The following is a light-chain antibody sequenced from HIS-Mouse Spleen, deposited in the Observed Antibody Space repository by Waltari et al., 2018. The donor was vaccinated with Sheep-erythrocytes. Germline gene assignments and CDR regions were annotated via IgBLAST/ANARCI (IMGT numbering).Light chain of an antibody. J-gene: IGLJ3*02. V-gene: IGLV2-23*01. Sequence: QSALTQPASASGSPGQSITLSCSGTRSAVRCYNLVSWYQQHPGKAPKLMIYEGSKRPSGVSNRFSGSKSGNTASLTISGLQAEDEADYYCCSYAGSSTPWVFGGGTKLTVL. CDR3: CSYAGSSTPWV. CDR2: EGS. CDR1: RSAVRCYNL.